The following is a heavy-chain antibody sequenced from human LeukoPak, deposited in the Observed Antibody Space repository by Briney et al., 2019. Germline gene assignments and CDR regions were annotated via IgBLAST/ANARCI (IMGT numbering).Heavy chain of an antibody. Sequence: SVKVSCKASGGTFSSYAISWVRQAPGKGLEWMGRIIPIFGTANYAQKFQGRVTITTDESTSTAYMELSSLRSEDTAVYYCAGSIAAAYYYYYYMDVWGKGTTVTVSS. J-gene: IGHJ6*03. CDR1: GGTFSSYA. V-gene: IGHV1-69*05. CDR2: IIPIFGTA. D-gene: IGHD6-13*01. CDR3: AGSIAAAYYYYYYMDV.